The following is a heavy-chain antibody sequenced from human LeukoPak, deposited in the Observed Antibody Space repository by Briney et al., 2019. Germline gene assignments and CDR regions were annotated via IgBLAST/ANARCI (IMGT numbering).Heavy chain of an antibody. Sequence: GGSLRLSCAASGFTLSSYGMRWVRQAPGKGLEWVANIKQDGSEKFYVDSVKGRFTISRDNAKNSVYLQMNSLRAEDTAVYYCARDYLSSASGDNWCDPWGQGTLVTVSS. CDR2: IKQDGSEK. V-gene: IGHV3-7*04. CDR3: ARDYLSSASGDNWCDP. CDR1: GFTLSSYG. J-gene: IGHJ5*02. D-gene: IGHD3-10*02.